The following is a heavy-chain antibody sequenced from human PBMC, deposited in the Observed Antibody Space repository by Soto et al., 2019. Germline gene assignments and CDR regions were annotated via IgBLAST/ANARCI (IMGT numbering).Heavy chain of an antibody. J-gene: IGHJ5*01. Sequence: QVQLVESGGGVVQPGRSLRLSCAASGFTFSNYGMHWVRQAPGKGLEWVAIIWHDGNNKYYADSVRGRFIISRDNSKNRLYLQMNSLRXXXTAXXXCXSDLVGASDS. V-gene: IGHV3-33*01. CDR3: XSDLVGASDS. CDR2: IWHDGNNK. CDR1: GFTFSNYG. D-gene: IGHD1-26*01.